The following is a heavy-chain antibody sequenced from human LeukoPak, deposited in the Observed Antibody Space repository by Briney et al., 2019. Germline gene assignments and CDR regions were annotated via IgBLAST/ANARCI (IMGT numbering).Heavy chain of an antibody. D-gene: IGHD6-13*01. V-gene: IGHV1-8*01. CDR3: ARHASSSWYSFDYYYYMDV. Sequence: ASVKVSCKASGCSFTSYDINWVRQATGQGLEWMGWMNPNSGNTGYAQKFQGRVTMTRNTSISTAYMELSSLRSEDTAVYYCARHASSSWYSFDYYYYMDVWGKGTTVTVSS. CDR2: MNPNSGNT. CDR1: GCSFTSYD. J-gene: IGHJ6*03.